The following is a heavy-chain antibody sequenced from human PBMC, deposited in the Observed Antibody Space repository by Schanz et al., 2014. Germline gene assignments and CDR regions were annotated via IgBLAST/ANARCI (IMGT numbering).Heavy chain of an antibody. D-gene: IGHD3-16*02. V-gene: IGHV4-59*12. J-gene: IGHJ4*02. CDR3: ARDRVITFGGVIVSDY. CDR1: GGSINSYY. CDR2: IYYSGST. Sequence: QVQLQESGPGLVKPSETLSLTCTVSGGSINSYYWTWIRQPPGKGLEWIGYIYYSGSTNYNPSLSSRVTILVDTPKNQFPLKLPSVTAADTAVYYCARDRVITFGGVIVSDYWGQGTLVTVSS.